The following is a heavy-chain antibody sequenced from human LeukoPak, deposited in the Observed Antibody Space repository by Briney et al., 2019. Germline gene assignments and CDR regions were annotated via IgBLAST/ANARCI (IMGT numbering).Heavy chain of an antibody. D-gene: IGHD1/OR15-1a*01. CDR3: AKVRGTNYYYYYGMDV. J-gene: IGHJ6*02. V-gene: IGHV3-23*01. Sequence: PGGSLRLSCAASGFTFSSYAMSWVRQAPGKGLEWVSAISGSGGSTYYADSVKGRFTISRDNSKNTLFLQMNSLRADDTAVYYCAKVRGTNYYYYYGMDVWGQGTTVTVSS. CDR1: GFTFSSYA. CDR2: ISGSGGST.